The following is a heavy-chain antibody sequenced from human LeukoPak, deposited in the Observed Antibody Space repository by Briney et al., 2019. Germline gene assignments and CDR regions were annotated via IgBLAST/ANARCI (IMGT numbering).Heavy chain of an antibody. J-gene: IGHJ3*02. CDR2: ISSSSSYI. CDR3: ARDGVPAAIHAFDI. CDR1: GFTFSSYS. Sequence: GGSLRLSCAASGFTFSSYSMNWVRQAPGKGLEWFSSISSSSSYIYYADSVKGRFTISRDNAKNSLYLQMNSLRAEDTAVYYCARDGVPAAIHAFDIWGQGTMVTVSS. V-gene: IGHV3-21*01. D-gene: IGHD2-2*02.